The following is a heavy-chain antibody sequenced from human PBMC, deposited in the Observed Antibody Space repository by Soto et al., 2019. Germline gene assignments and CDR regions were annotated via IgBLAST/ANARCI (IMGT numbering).Heavy chain of an antibody. V-gene: IGHV3-23*01. Sequence: EVQLLESGGGFVQPGGSLRLSCAASGFTFSSYAMNWVRQAPGKGLEWVSAIGATGSTTYYADSVKGRFTISRDNSKNTLYLQVKSLRAEDTAVYYCSKSGSGSYFGGYYFDYWGQGTLVAVSS. D-gene: IGHD3-10*01. CDR2: IGATGSTT. CDR1: GFTFSSYA. J-gene: IGHJ4*02. CDR3: SKSGSGSYFGGYYFDY.